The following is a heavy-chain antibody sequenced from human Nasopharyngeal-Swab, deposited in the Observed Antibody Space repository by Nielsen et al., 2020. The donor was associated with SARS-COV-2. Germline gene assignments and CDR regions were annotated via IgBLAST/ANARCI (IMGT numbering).Heavy chain of an antibody. J-gene: IGHJ6*03. V-gene: IGHV3-7*03. CDR3: ARPYGYYYYYMDV. Sequence: VRQAPGRGLEWGATIKEDGDEIYYVDSVKSRFTISRDNAKNSLDLQMNRLRADDTAVYYCARPYGYYYYYMDVWGKGTSVTVSS. CDR2: IKEDGDEI. D-gene: IGHD5-18*01.